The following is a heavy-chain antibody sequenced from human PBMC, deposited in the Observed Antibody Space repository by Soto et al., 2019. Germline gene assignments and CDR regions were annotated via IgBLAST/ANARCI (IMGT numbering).Heavy chain of an antibody. V-gene: IGHV1-18*01. CDR3: ARDHSTDYGDYVRSGNYFDY. J-gene: IGHJ4*02. CDR1: GYTFTSYG. D-gene: IGHD4-17*01. Sequence: QVQLVQSGAEVKKPGASVKVSCKASGYTFTSYGISWVRQAPGQGLEWMGWISAYNGNTNYAQKLQGRVTMTTVTSMSTAYMELRSLRSDDTAVYYCARDHSTDYGDYVRSGNYFDYWGQGTLVTVSS. CDR2: ISAYNGNT.